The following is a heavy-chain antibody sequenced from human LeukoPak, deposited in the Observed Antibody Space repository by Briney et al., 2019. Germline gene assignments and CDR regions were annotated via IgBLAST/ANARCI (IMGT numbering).Heavy chain of an antibody. J-gene: IGHJ4*02. Sequence: ASVKVSCKASGYTFTGYYLHWVRQAPGQGLEWMGWINPNSGGRNYAQKFQGRVTMTRDTSISTAYMELSRLRSDDTAVYYCASGDNYYGSGSYYDYWGQGTLVTVSS. V-gene: IGHV1-2*02. CDR1: GYTFTGYY. D-gene: IGHD3-10*01. CDR2: INPNSGGR. CDR3: ASGDNYYGSGSYYDY.